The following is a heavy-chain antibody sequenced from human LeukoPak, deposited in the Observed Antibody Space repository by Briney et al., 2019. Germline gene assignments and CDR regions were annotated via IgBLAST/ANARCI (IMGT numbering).Heavy chain of an antibody. D-gene: IGHD4-17*01. Sequence: ASVKVSCKASGYTFTSYGISWVRQAPGQGLEWMGIINPSGGSTSYAQKFQGRVTMTRDMSTSTVYMELSSLRSEDTAVYYCATRVEDYGGIDYWGQGTLVTVSS. CDR3: ATRVEDYGGIDY. CDR2: INPSGGST. CDR1: GYTFTSYG. V-gene: IGHV1-46*01. J-gene: IGHJ4*02.